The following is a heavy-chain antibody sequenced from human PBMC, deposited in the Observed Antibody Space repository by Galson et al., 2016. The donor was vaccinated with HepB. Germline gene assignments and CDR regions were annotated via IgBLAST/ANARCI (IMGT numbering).Heavy chain of an antibody. J-gene: IGHJ6*02. Sequence: CAISWDSVSSNSAAWNWIRQSPSRGLEWLGRTYYRSKWYNEYAVSVKSRITINPDTSKNQFSLQLNSVTHEDTAVYYCARDLREALAGTGYYYYGLDVWGQGTTVTVSS. CDR1: WDSVSSNSAA. CDR2: TYYRSKWYN. CDR3: ARDLREALAGTGYYYYGLDV. D-gene: IGHD6-19*01. V-gene: IGHV6-1*01.